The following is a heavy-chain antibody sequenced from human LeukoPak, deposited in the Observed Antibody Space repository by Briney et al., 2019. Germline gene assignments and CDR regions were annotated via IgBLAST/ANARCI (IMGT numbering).Heavy chain of an antibody. CDR3: ARGGQYVLHYDSSGYPPRGH. V-gene: IGHV1-2*02. D-gene: IGHD3-22*01. CDR1: GYTFTGYY. CDR2: INPNSGGT. Sequence: ASVKVSCKASGYTFTGYYMHWVRQAPGQGLEWMGWINPNSGGTNYAQKFQGRVTMTRDTSISTAYMGLSRLRSDDTAVYYCARGGQYVLHYDSSGYPPRGHWGQGTLVTVSS. J-gene: IGHJ4*02.